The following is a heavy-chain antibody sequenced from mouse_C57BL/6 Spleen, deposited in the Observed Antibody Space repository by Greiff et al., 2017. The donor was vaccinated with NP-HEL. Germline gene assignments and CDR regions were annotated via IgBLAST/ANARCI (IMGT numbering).Heavy chain of an antibody. J-gene: IGHJ4*01. CDR1: GYTFTSYW. CDR2: IYPSDSET. CDR3: ARGLYGSRLWGAMDY. V-gene: IGHV1-61*01. D-gene: IGHD1-1*01. Sequence: QVQLQQPGAELVRPGSSVKLSCKASGYTFTSYWMDWVKQRPGQGLEWIGNIYPSDSETHYNQKFKDKATLTVDKSSSTAYMQLSSLTSEDSAVYYCARGLYGSRLWGAMDYWGQGTSVTVSS.